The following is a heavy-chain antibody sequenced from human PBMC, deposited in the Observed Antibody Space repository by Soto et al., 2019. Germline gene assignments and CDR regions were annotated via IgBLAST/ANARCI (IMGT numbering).Heavy chain of an antibody. J-gene: IGHJ4*02. CDR1: GYTFTSYA. V-gene: IGHV1-3*01. Sequence: ASVKVSCKASGYTFTSYAMHWVRQAPGQRLEWMGWINAGNGNTKYSQKFQGRVTITRDTAASTAYMELSSLRSEDTAVYYCARNRIAISHFDYWGQGTLVTVSS. CDR3: ARNRIAISHFDY. CDR2: INAGNGNT. D-gene: IGHD2-21*01.